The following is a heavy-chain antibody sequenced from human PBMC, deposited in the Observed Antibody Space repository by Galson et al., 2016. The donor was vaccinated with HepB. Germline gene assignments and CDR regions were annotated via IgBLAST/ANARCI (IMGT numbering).Heavy chain of an antibody. CDR3: ASSLGLQYFYWLLMSY. J-gene: IGHJ4*02. CDR1: GYTFTPYA. D-gene: IGHD3-9*01. Sequence: SVKVSCKASGYTFTPYAIHWVRQAPGQGLESMGWINDGNGYTDYAQRFQGRVTITRDTSAITAHMALTSLTYEDTAVYYCASSLGLQYFYWLLMSYWGPGTLVTASS. CDR2: INDGNGYT. V-gene: IGHV1-3*01.